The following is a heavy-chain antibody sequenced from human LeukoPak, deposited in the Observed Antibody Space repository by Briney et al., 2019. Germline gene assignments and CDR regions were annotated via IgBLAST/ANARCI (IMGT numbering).Heavy chain of an antibody. D-gene: IGHD3-3*01. J-gene: IGHJ6*03. Sequence: PSGTLSLTCAVSGGSISSSNWWSWVRQPPGKGLEWIGEIYHSGSTNYNPSLKSRVTISVDKSKNQFSLNLSSVTAADTAVYYCARGYYDFWSGHSSYMDVWGKGTTVTVSS. CDR3: ARGYYDFWSGHSSYMDV. V-gene: IGHV4-4*02. CDR1: GGSISSSNW. CDR2: IYHSGST.